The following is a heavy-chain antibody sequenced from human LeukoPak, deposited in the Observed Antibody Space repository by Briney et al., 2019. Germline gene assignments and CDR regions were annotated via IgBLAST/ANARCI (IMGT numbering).Heavy chain of an antibody. CDR1: GLIFTNAW. CDR2: IISKTDGGTT. CDR3: TTRLSTSGYPSTAY. Sequence: KPGGSLRLSCEASGLIFTNAWMNWVRQAPGKGLEWVGRIISKTDGGTTNYAAPVIGRFTISRDDSKNTLYLQMTSLKIEDTAVYYCTTRLSTSGYPSTAYWGQGTPVTVSS. V-gene: IGHV3-15*07. D-gene: IGHD5/OR15-5a*01. J-gene: IGHJ4*02.